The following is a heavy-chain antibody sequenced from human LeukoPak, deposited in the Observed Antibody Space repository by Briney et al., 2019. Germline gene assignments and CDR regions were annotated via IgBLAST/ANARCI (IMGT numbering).Heavy chain of an antibody. V-gene: IGHV3-48*01. CDR2: ISSSSFTI. J-gene: IGHJ4*02. D-gene: IGHD1-26*01. CDR3: ARVGVVPSGSYFDY. CDR1: GFTFSSYS. Sequence: GGSLRLSCAASGFTFSSYSMNWVRQAPGKGLEWVSYISSSSFTIKYADSVKGRFTISRDNAKNSLYLQMNSLRAEDTAVYYCARVGVVPSGSYFDYWGQGTLVTVSS.